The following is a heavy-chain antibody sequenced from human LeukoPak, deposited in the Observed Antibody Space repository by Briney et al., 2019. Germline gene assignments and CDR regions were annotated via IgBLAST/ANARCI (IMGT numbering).Heavy chain of an antibody. Sequence: PSETLSLTCAVYGGSFSGYYWSWIRQPPGKGLEWIGEINHSGSTNYNPSLKNRVTISVDTSKNQFSLKLSSVTAADTAVYYCARVSYYFDYWGQGTLVTVSS. V-gene: IGHV4-34*01. D-gene: IGHD6-6*01. CDR1: GGSFSGYY. CDR2: INHSGST. CDR3: ARVSYYFDY. J-gene: IGHJ4*02.